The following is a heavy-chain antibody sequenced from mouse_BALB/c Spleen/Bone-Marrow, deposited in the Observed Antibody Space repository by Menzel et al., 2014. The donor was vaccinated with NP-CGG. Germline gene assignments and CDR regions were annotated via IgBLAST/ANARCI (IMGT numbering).Heavy chain of an antibody. J-gene: IGHJ3*01. CDR1: GFTFSNYW. Sequence: EVQGVESGGGLVQPGVSMKLSCVASGFTFSNYWMNWVRQSPEKGLEWVAEFRLKSNNYATHYAESVKGMFTISRDDYKSGVYLQMNNIRAEDTGIYYCTTGFAYWGQGTLVTDSA. CDR2: FRLKSNNYAT. CDR3: TTGFAY. V-gene: IGHV6-6*02.